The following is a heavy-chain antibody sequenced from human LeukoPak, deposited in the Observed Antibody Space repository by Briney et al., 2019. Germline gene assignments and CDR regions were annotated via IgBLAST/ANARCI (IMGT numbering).Heavy chain of an antibody. CDR3: ARDYYGHYYFDY. J-gene: IGHJ4*02. Sequence: ASVKVPCKASGYTFTSYGISWVRQAPGQGLEWMGWISAYNGNTNYAQKLQGRVTMTTDTSTSTAYMELRSLRSDDTAVYYCARDYYGHYYFDYWGQGTLVTVSS. CDR1: GYTFTSYG. V-gene: IGHV1-18*01. D-gene: IGHD3-10*01. CDR2: ISAYNGNT.